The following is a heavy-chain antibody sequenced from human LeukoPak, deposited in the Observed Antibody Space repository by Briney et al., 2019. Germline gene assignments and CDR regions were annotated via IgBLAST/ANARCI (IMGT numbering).Heavy chain of an antibody. J-gene: IGHJ2*01. CDR1: GGSISGLY. CDR3: ARVLAYWYFDL. V-gene: IGHV4-4*07. Sequence: SETLSLTCTVSGGSISGLYWTWIRQPAGKGLEWIGRIYTSGTTNYNPSLKSRVTMSVDTSNNQFSLKLTSVTAADTAVYYCARVLAYWYFDLWGRGTLVTVSS. CDR2: IYTSGTT.